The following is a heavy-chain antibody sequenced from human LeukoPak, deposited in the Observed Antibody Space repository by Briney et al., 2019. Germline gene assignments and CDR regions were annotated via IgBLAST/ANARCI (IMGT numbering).Heavy chain of an antibody. CDR3: ATSKRGLEPDFDY. V-gene: IGHV4-4*02. Sequence: PSETLSLTCSVSIGSISSSKWWSWVRQSPVKGLEWIGYIYYSGSTNYNPSLKSRVTISVDTSKNQFSLKLSSVTAADTAVYYCATSKRGLEPDFDYWGQGTLVTVSS. J-gene: IGHJ4*02. CDR2: IYYSGST. CDR1: IGSISSSKW. D-gene: IGHD1-14*01.